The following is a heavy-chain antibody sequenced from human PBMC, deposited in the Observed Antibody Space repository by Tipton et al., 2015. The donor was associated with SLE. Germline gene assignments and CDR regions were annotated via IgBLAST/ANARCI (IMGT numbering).Heavy chain of an antibody. CDR3: ATRLTIFGGVDY. V-gene: IGHV4-4*08. D-gene: IGHD3-3*01. CDR2: IHTSGTT. Sequence: TLSLTCAVSGASFSDYFWTWIRQSPGKGLEWIGHIHTSGTTNYNPSLKSRVSISVDTSKNQFSLKLSSVTAADTAVYYCATRLTIFGGVDYWGQGTLVTVSS. J-gene: IGHJ4*02. CDR1: GASFSDYF.